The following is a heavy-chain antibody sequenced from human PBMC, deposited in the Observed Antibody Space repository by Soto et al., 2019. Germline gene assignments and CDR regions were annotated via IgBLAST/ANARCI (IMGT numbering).Heavy chain of an antibody. Sequence: SETLSLTCTVFGGSISSFYWSRIRQPPGKGLEWIGYIYYSGSTNYNPSLKSRVTISVDTSKNQFSLKLSSVTAADTAVYYCARRGYSYGPGDYYYMDVWGKGTTVTVSS. D-gene: IGHD5-18*01. CDR2: IYYSGST. CDR1: GGSISSFY. V-gene: IGHV4-59*01. CDR3: ARRGYSYGPGDYYYMDV. J-gene: IGHJ6*03.